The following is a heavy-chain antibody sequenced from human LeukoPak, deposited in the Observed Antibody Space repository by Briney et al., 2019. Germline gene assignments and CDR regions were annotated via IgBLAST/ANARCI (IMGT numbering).Heavy chain of an antibody. CDR2: IYYSGST. CDR1: GGSISSSSYY. Sequence: SETLSLTCTVSGGSISSSSYYWGWIRQPPGKGLEWIGSIYYSGSTYYNPSLKSRVTISVDTSKNQFSLKLSSVTAADTAVYYCARERRQWLVRFDYWGQGTLVTVSS. D-gene: IGHD6-19*01. CDR3: ARERRQWLVRFDY. J-gene: IGHJ4*02. V-gene: IGHV4-39*07.